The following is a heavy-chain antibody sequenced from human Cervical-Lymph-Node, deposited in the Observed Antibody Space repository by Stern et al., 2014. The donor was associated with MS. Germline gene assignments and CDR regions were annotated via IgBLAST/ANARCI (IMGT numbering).Heavy chain of an antibody. CDR3: ARELEWFTGGGMDV. CDR1: GFDFTKFW. Sequence: VQLVESGGGLVQPGGSLRLSCAASGFDFTKFWMTWVRQAPGKGLAWVANIDKDGNEKFYVDSVKGRFSISRDNARNSLFLQMNSLRAEDTAVYFCARELEWFTGGGMDVWGQGTTVAVSS. J-gene: IGHJ6*02. CDR2: IDKDGNEK. V-gene: IGHV3-7*01. D-gene: IGHD3-3*01.